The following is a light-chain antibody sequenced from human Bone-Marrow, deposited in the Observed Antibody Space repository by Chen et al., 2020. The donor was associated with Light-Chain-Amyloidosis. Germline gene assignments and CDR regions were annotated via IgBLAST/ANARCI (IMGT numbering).Light chain of an antibody. J-gene: IGLJ1*01. V-gene: IGLV2-14*01. CDR3: SSYTITNTLV. CDR2: EVT. Sequence: QSALTQPASVSGSPGQSITLPCTGTSSDVGGDKHVSWYQQHPDKAPKLMIYEVTNRPSWVPDRFSGSKSDNTASLTISGLQTEEAADYFCSSYTITNTLVFGSGTRVTVL. CDR1: SSDVGGDKH.